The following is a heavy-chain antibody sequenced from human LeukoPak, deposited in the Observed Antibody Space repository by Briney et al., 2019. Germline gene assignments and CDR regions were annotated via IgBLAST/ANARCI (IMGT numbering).Heavy chain of an antibody. CDR3: ARQSSYYDSSGFDP. V-gene: IGHV4-38-2*01. Sequence: SETLSLTCAVSGYSISSGYYWGWIRQPPGKGLEWIGSIYHSGSTYYNPSLKSRVTISVDTSKNQFSLKLSSVTAADTAVYYRARQSSYYDSSGFDPWGQGTLATVSS. J-gene: IGHJ5*02. D-gene: IGHD3-22*01. CDR1: GYSISSGYY. CDR2: IYHSGST.